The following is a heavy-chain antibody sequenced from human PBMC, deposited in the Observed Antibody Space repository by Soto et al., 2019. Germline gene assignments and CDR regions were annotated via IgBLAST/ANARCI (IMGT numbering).Heavy chain of an antibody. D-gene: IGHD3-10*01. CDR2: ISAYNGNT. V-gene: IGHV1-18*01. J-gene: IGHJ3*02. Sequence: ASVKVSCKASGYTFTSYGISWVRQAPGQGLEWMGWISAYNGNTNYAQKLQGRVTMTTDTSTSTAYMELRSLRSDDTAVYYCARDRGFMGYYYGSGSYLAFDIWGQGTMVTVSS. CDR1: GYTFTSYG. CDR3: ARDRGFMGYYYGSGSYLAFDI.